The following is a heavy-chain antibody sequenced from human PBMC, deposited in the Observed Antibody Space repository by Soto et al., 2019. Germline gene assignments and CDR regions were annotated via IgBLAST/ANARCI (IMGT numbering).Heavy chain of an antibody. J-gene: IGHJ4*02. CDR2: ISAYNGNT. Sequence: GASVKVSCKASGYTFTSYGISWVRQAPGQGLEWMGWISAYNGNTNYAQKLQGRVTVTTDTSTSTAYMELRSLRSDDTAVYYCARDLLRHSSGWYSPDYWGQGTLVTVSS. CDR1: GYTFTSYG. CDR3: ARDLLRHSSGWYSPDY. V-gene: IGHV1-18*01. D-gene: IGHD6-19*01.